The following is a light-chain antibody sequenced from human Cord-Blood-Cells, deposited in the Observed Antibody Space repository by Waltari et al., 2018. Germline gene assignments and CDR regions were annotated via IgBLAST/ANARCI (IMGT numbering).Light chain of an antibody. J-gene: IGKJ2*03. CDR2: AAS. Sequence: DIQMTQSPSYLSASVGDRVTITCRASQSISSYLNWYQQNPGKAPKLMIYAASSLQSGVPSRFSGSGSGTDFTLTISSLQPEDFATYYSHQSYSTLYSFGQGTKLEIK. CDR1: QSISSY. CDR3: HQSYSTLYS. V-gene: IGKV1-39*01.